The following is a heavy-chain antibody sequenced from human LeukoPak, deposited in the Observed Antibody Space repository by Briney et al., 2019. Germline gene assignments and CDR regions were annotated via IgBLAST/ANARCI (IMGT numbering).Heavy chain of an antibody. CDR2: ISSSSSYI. Sequence: GGSLRLSCAASGFTFSSYSMNWVRQAPGKGLEWVSSISSSSSYIYYADSVKGRFTISRDNAKNSLYLQMNSLRAEDTAVYYCARGSSGRPTDWYFDLWGRGTLVTVSS. CDR1: GFTFSSYS. CDR3: ARGSSGRPTDWYFDL. J-gene: IGHJ2*01. V-gene: IGHV3-21*01. D-gene: IGHD6-19*01.